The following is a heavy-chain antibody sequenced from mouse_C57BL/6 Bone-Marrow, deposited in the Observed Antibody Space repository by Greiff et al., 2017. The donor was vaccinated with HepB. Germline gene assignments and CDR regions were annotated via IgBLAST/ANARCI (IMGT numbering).Heavy chain of an antibody. CDR3: VIYYGYDEGFAY. Sequence: VQLQQSGPELVRPGASVKISCKAPGYTFTSHWMQWVRQRPGQGLEWIGEIFPGSGSTYYNEKFKGKATLTVDTSSSTAYMQLSSLTSEDSAVYFCVIYYGYDEGFAYWGQGTLVTVSA. J-gene: IGHJ3*01. D-gene: IGHD2-2*01. V-gene: IGHV1-56*01. CDR1: GYTFTSHW. CDR2: IFPGSGST.